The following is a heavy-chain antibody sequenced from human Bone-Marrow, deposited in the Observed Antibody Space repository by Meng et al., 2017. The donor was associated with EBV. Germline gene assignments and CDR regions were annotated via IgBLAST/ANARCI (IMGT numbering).Heavy chain of an antibody. CDR3: ARNKARGPMAVADY. CDR1: GFTFSSYS. CDR2: ISSSSSYI. Sequence: EVQLVESGGXLVKPGGSLRLSCAASGFTFSSYSMNWVRQAPGKGLEWVSSISSSSSYIYYADSVKGRFTISRDNAKNSLYLQMNSLRAEDTAVYYCARNKARGPMAVADYWGQGTLGTVSS. D-gene: IGHD6-19*01. V-gene: IGHV3-21*01. J-gene: IGHJ4*02.